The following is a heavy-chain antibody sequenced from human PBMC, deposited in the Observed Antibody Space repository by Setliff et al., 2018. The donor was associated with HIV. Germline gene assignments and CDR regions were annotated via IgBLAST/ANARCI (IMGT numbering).Heavy chain of an antibody. V-gene: IGHV1-46*01. CDR3: ARAPPYSTGWGLDY. CDR1: GYIFTNYY. J-gene: IGHJ4*02. D-gene: IGHD6-19*01. CDR2: INPGGGTT. Sequence: ASVKVSCKASGYIFTNYYVHWVRQAPGQGLEWMGIINPGGGTTSYPRKFRDKVTLTRDTSTSTVYMELTYLTSEDTAVYYCARAPPYSTGWGLDYWGQGTLVTVSS.